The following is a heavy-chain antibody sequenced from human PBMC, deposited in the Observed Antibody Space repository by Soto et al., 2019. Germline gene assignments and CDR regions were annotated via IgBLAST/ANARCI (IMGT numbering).Heavy chain of an antibody. D-gene: IGHD3-3*01. CDR1: GGTFSSYA. J-gene: IGHJ3*02. CDR3: ARDRAPYYDFWSGYENAFDI. V-gene: IGHV1-69*13. CDR2: IIPIFGTA. Sequence: WASVKVSCKASGGTFSSYAISWVRQAPGQGLEWMGGIIPIFGTANYAQKFQGRVTITADESTSTAYMELSSLRSEDTAVYYCARDRAPYYDFWSGYENAFDIWGQGTMVTVSS.